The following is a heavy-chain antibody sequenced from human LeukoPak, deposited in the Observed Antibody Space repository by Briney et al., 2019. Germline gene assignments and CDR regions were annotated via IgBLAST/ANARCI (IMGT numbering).Heavy chain of an antibody. CDR1: GYTFTSYG. CDR3: ARAAYCSGGSCYSTPLNY. V-gene: IGHV1-18*01. Sequence: ASVKVSCKASGYTFTSYGISWVRQAPGQGLEWMEWISAYNGNTNYAQKLQGRVTMTTDTSTSTAYMELRSLRSDDTAVYYCARAAYCSGGSCYSTPLNYWGQGTLVTVSS. J-gene: IGHJ4*02. CDR2: ISAYNGNT. D-gene: IGHD2-15*01.